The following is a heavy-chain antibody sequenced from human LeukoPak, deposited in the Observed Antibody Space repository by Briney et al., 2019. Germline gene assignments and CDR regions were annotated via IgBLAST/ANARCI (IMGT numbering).Heavy chain of an antibody. V-gene: IGHV3-7*01. J-gene: IGHJ4*02. CDR3: ARPGYYDSGRFYHDC. CDR2: IKQDGSEK. Sequence: GGSLRLSCAASGLILSNYWMSWVRQAPGKGLEWVANIKQDGSEKYYVDSVRGRFTISRDNAKNSLYLQMNSLRAEDTALYYCARPGYYDSGRFYHDCWGQGTLVTVSS. D-gene: IGHD3-22*01. CDR1: GLILSNYW.